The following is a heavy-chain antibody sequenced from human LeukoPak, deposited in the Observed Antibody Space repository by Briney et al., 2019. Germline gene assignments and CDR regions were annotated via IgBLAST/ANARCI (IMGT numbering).Heavy chain of an antibody. D-gene: IGHD3-16*01. CDR1: GGSISSYY. CDR3: ARTLGRHSYGPGDS. V-gene: IGHV4-59*01. Sequence: SETLSLTCTVSGGSISSYYWTWIRQPPAKGLEWIGYIYYTGSTNYNPSLKSRVTISVDTSKNQFSLKLSSVTAADTAVYYCARTLGRHSYGPGDSWGQGTLVNVSS. J-gene: IGHJ5*01. CDR2: IYYTGST.